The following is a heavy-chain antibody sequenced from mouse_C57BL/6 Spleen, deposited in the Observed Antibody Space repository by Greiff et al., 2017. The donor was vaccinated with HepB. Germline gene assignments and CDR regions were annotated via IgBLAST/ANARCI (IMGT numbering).Heavy chain of an antibody. J-gene: IGHJ2*01. CDR1: GFTFSDYG. CDR3: ARDYYGSRYYFDY. Sequence: EVKLVESGGGLVKPGGSLKLSCAASGFTFSDYGMHWVRQAPEKGLEWVAYISSGSSTIYYADTVTGRFTISRDNAKNTLFLQMTSLRSEDTAMYYCARDYYGSRYYFDYWGQGTTLTVSS. D-gene: IGHD1-1*01. CDR2: ISSGSSTI. V-gene: IGHV5-17*01.